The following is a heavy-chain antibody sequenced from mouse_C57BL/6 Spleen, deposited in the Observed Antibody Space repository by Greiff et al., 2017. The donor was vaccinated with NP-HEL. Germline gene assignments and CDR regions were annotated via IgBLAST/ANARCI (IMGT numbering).Heavy chain of an antibody. CDR2: IWPGGGT. D-gene: IGHD2-5*01. CDR1: GFSLTSYA. V-gene: IGHV2-9-1*01. Sequence: VQLVESGPGLVAPSQSLSITCTVSGFSLTSYAISWVRQPPGKGLEWLGVIWPGGGTTYNSALKSRLSISKDNSKSQVFLKMNSLQTDDTARYYCARYSNSYAMDYWGQGTSVTVSS. CDR3: ARYSNSYAMDY. J-gene: IGHJ4*01.